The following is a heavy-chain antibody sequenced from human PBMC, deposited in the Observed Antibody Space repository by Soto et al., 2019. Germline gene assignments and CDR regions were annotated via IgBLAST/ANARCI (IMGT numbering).Heavy chain of an antibody. Sequence: SETLSLTCTVSGGSISSSSYFWGWIRQPPGKGLEWIGYIYHSGSTYYNPSLKSRVTISVDRSKNQFSLKLSSVTAADTAVYYCAGGPGVARNYWGQGTLVTVSS. V-gene: IGHV4-39*07. D-gene: IGHD5-12*01. CDR2: IYHSGST. CDR1: GGSISSSSYF. J-gene: IGHJ4*02. CDR3: AGGPGVARNY.